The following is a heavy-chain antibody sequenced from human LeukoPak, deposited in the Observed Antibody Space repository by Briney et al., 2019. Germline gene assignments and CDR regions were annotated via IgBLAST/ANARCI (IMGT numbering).Heavy chain of an antibody. D-gene: IGHD3-16*01. Sequence: GGSLRLSCAASGFLFSRYAMHWVRQAPGKGLEWVAVISYDGNIKYYADAVKGRFTISRDNSKNTLYLQMNSLRAGDTAVYYCARDGGLYYYYYMDVWGKGTTVTVSS. CDR3: ARDGGLYYYYYMDV. CDR1: GFLFSRYA. J-gene: IGHJ6*03. V-gene: IGHV3-30-3*01. CDR2: ISYDGNIK.